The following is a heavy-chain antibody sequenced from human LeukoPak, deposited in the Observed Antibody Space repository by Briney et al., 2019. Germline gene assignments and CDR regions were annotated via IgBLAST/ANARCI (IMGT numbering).Heavy chain of an antibody. Sequence: SVKVSCKASGGTFSSYATSWVRQAPGQGLEWMGGIIPIFGTANYAQKFQGRVTITADESTSTAYMELSSLRSEDTAVYYCARGFDCSGGSCYWGHYYYYYMDVWGKGTTVTVSS. D-gene: IGHD2-15*01. CDR3: ARGFDCSGGSCYWGHYYYYYMDV. V-gene: IGHV1-69*01. CDR2: IIPIFGTA. J-gene: IGHJ6*03. CDR1: GGTFSSYA.